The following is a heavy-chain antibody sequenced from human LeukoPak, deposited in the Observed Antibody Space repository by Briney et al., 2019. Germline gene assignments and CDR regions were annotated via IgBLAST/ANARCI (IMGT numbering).Heavy chain of an antibody. J-gene: IGHJ4*02. D-gene: IGHD6-19*01. Sequence: PGGSLRLSCAASGFTFSSYAMHWVRQAPGKGLEYVSAISSNGGSTYYANSVKGRFTISRDNSKNTLYLQMNSLRAEDTAVYYCAKDHEDIAVAGKDYWGQGTLVTVSS. CDR3: AKDHEDIAVAGKDY. CDR2: ISSNGGST. V-gene: IGHV3-64*01. CDR1: GFTFSSYA.